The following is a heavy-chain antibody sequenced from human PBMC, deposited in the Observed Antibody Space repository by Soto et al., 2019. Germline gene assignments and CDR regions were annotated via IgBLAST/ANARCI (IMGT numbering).Heavy chain of an antibody. J-gene: IGHJ1*01. CDR1: GGSISISNFY. CDR2: LNSARSA. D-gene: IGHD3-10*01. Sequence: PSETLSLTCSVSGGSISISNFYWGWVRQSPGRGLEWIGSLNSARSAYYNPSLKSRVTISGDTSQNQFSLKLGSVTAADTAVYYCARGSPNTYYYGSGSRANEYFQHWGQGTLVTVSS. CDR3: ARGSPNTYYYGSGSRANEYFQH. V-gene: IGHV4-39*01.